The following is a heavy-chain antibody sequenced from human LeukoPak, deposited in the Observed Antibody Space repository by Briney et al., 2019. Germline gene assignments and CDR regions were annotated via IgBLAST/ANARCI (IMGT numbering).Heavy chain of an antibody. V-gene: IGHV3-7*01. CDR3: ARETPRRGETRDGYR. J-gene: IGHJ4*02. CDR1: GFIFSDHY. CDR2: IKEDGSET. Sequence: GGSLRLSCAASGFIFSDHYMDWVRQVPGKGLECLANIKEDGSETYYADSVKGRFTISRDNPKNLLFLQINSLRVEDTAVYYCARETPRRGETRDGYRWGQGTVVTVSS. D-gene: IGHD5-24*01.